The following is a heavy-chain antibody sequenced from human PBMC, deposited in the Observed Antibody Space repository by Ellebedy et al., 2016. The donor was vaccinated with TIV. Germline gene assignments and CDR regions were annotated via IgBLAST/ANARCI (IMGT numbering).Heavy chain of an antibody. V-gene: IGHV1-18*04. D-gene: IGHD3-10*01. CDR2: ISAYNGNT. Sequence: AASVKVSCKASGHSFTSYGISWVRQAPGEGLEWLGWISAYNGNTLYIEKFQGRVTMTTDTSTNTAYMELRRLRSDDTAVYFCARSLYFGDFPFASWGQGTLVTVSS. CDR3: ARSLYFGDFPFAS. CDR1: GHSFTSYG. J-gene: IGHJ4*02.